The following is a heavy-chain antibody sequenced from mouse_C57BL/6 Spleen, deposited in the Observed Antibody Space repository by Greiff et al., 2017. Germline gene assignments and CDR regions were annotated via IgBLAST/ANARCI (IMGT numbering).Heavy chain of an antibody. J-gene: IGHJ4*01. D-gene: IGHD2-4*01. Sequence: QVQLQQSGAELMKPGASVKLSCKATGYTFTGYWIEWVKQRPGHGLEWIGEILPGSGSTNYNEKFKGKATFTADTSSNTAYMQLSSLTTEDSAIYYCARGNIYYDYDGRYAMDYWGQGTSVTVSS. CDR3: ARGNIYYDYDGRYAMDY. CDR2: ILPGSGST. CDR1: GYTFTGYW. V-gene: IGHV1-9*01.